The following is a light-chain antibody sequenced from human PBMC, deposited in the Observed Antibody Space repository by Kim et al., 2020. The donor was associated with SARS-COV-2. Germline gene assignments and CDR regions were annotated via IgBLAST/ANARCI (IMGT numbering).Light chain of an antibody. CDR3: QQYNNWPPWT. Sequence: SPGERATLSCRASQSVSSNLAWYQHKPGQDPRLLIYSASTRATGIPARFSGSGSGTEFTLTISSLQSEDLAVYYCQQYNNWPPWTFGQGTKVDIK. J-gene: IGKJ1*01. CDR2: SAS. V-gene: IGKV3-15*01. CDR1: QSVSSN.